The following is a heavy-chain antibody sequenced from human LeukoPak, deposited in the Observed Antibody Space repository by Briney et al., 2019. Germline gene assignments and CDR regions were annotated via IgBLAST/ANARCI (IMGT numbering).Heavy chain of an antibody. D-gene: IGHD3-16*01. CDR3: ARGVSTVITFGGVLGDAFDI. CDR1: GGSFNGYY. Sequence: SETLSLTCAVYGGSFNGYYWNWIRQSPGTGLEWIGEINYSRSTNYNPSLMSRVTISVDTSKNQFSLKLSSVTAADTAVYYCARGVSTVITFGGVLGDAFDIWGQGTMVTVSS. CDR2: INYSRST. J-gene: IGHJ3*02. V-gene: IGHV4-34*01.